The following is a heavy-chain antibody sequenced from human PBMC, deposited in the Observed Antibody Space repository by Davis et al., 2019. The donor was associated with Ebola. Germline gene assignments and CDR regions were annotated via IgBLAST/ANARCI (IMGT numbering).Heavy chain of an antibody. CDR2: MNPNSGNT. Sequence: ASVKVSCKASGYTFTSYDINWVRQATGQGLEWMGWMNPNSGNTGYAQKFQGRVTITRNTSISTAYMELSSLRSEDTAVYYCARGAPAGDFWSGYYTGLWESHYYYYYMDVWGKGTTVTVSS. D-gene: IGHD3-3*01. J-gene: IGHJ6*03. CDR1: GYTFTSYD. V-gene: IGHV1-8*03. CDR3: ARGAPAGDFWSGYYTGLWESHYYYYYMDV.